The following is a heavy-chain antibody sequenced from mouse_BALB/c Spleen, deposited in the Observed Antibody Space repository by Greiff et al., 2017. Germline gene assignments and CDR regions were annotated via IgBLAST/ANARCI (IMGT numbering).Heavy chain of an antibody. CDR2: IDPSDSET. Sequence: VKLMESGPQLVRPGASVKISCKASGYSFTSYWMHWVKQRPGQGLEWIGMIDPSDSETRLNQKFKDKATLTVDKSSSTAYMQLSSPTSEDSAVYYCARGETGTGAMDYWGQGTSVTVSS. CDR3: ARGETGTGAMDY. J-gene: IGHJ4*01. D-gene: IGHD4-1*01. CDR1: GYSFTSYW. V-gene: IGHV1S126*01.